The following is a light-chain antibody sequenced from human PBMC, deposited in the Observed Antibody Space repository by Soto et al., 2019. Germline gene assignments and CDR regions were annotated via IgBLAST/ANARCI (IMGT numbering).Light chain of an antibody. Sequence: QPVLTQPPSVSGAPGQRVTISCTGSSSNIGSTYDVQWYQQLPGTAPKLLIHGNTDRPSGVPDRFSGSKSGTSASLAITVLQADDEADDYCQSYDDSLGVHYVFGTGTKLTVL. J-gene: IGLJ1*01. CDR1: SSNIGSTYD. CDR2: GNT. V-gene: IGLV1-40*01. CDR3: QSYDDSLGVHYV.